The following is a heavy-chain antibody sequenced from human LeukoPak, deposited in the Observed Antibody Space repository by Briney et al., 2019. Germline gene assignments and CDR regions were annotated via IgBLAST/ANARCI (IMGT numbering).Heavy chain of an antibody. CDR2: IYYSGST. CDR3: ARDRYGMDV. J-gene: IGHJ6*02. V-gene: IGHV4-38-2*02. CDR1: GYSISSGYY. Sequence: SETLSLTCTVSGYSISSGYYWGWIRQPPGEGLEWIGSIYYSGSTYYNPSLKSRVTISVDTSKNQFSLKLSSVTAADTAVYYCARDRYGMDVWGQGTTVTVS.